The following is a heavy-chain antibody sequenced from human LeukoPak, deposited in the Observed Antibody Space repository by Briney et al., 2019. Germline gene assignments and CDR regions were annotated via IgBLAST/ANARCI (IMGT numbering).Heavy chain of an antibody. CDR3: AIPQDIVVVPAAIRPGRGYYYYYMDV. Sequence: SVKVSCKASGGTFNSYAISWVRQAPGQGLEWMGGIIPIFGTANYAQKFQGRVTITADESTSTAYMELSSLRSEDTAVYYCAIPQDIVVVPAAIRPGRGYYYYYMDVWGKGTTVTVSS. CDR2: IIPIFGTA. D-gene: IGHD2-2*02. CDR1: GGTFNSYA. J-gene: IGHJ6*03. V-gene: IGHV1-69*13.